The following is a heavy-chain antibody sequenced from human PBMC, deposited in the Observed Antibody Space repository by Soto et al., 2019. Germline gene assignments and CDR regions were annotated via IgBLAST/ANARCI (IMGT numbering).Heavy chain of an antibody. V-gene: IGHV1-46*03. J-gene: IGHJ5*02. CDR1: GYTFTSYY. CDR3: AREGRMVVAATPITPDNWFDP. CDR2: INPSGGST. Sequence: QVQLVQSGAEVKKPGASVKVSCKASGYTFTSYYMHWVRQAPGQGLEWMGIINPSGGSTSYAQKFQGRVTMTRDTSTSTVYMELSSLRSEDTAVYYCAREGRMVVAATPITPDNWFDPWGQGTLVTVSS. D-gene: IGHD2-15*01.